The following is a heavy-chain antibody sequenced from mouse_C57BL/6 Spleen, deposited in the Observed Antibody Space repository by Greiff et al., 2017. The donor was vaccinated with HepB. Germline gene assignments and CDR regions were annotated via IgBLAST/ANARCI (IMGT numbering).Heavy chain of an antibody. D-gene: IGHD1-1*01. V-gene: IGHV5-17*01. CDR2: ISSGSSTI. CDR3: ARADYYGSSYPFAY. J-gene: IGHJ3*01. CDR1: GFTFSDYG. Sequence: EVQLVESGGGLVKPGGSLKLSCAASGFTFSDYGMHWVRQAPEKGLEWVAYISSGSSTIYYADTVKGRFTISRDNAKNTLSLQMTSLRSEDTAMYYCARADYYGSSYPFAYWGQGTLVTVSA.